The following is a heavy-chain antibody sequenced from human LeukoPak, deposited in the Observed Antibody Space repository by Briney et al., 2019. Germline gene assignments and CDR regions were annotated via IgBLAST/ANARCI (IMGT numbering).Heavy chain of an antibody. D-gene: IGHD3-16*01. CDR1: GFTVGRFA. J-gene: IGHJ6*03. CDR3: AKDGSWGDYYFYFYMDV. V-gene: IGHV3-23*01. Sequence: GGSLRLSCEASGFTVGRFAMSWVRQAPWKGLEWVSGISGSGYYTYYADSVKGRFTISRDNSKNTLYIEMNSLRAEDTAVYYCAKDGSWGDYYFYFYMDVWGKGTTVTVSS. CDR2: ISGSGYYT.